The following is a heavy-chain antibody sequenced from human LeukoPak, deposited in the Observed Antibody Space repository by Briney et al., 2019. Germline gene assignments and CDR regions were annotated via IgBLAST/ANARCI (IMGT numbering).Heavy chain of an antibody. Sequence: GGSLRLSCAVSGFTFSDYWMSWVRQAPGKGLEWVANIKQDGTEKYYVDSVKGRFTISRDNARNSLYLQINSLRAEDTAVYYCARDERGSTVTPFFFDYWGQGTLVTVSS. CDR3: ARDERGSTVTPFFFDY. D-gene: IGHD3-3*02. CDR2: IKQDGTEK. J-gene: IGHJ4*02. V-gene: IGHV3-7*01. CDR1: GFTFSDYW.